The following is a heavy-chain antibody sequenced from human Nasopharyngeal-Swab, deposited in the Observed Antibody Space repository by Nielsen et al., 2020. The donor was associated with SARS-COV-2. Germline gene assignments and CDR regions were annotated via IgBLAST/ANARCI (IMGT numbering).Heavy chain of an antibody. V-gene: IGHV4-30-4*01. Sequence: HQPPGKGLEWIGYIYYSGSTYYNPSLKSRVTISVDTSKNQFSLKLSSVTAADTAVYYCARDPTPLNYYYYYYMDVWGKGTTVTVSS. CDR3: ARDPTPLNYYYYYYMDV. J-gene: IGHJ6*03. CDR2: IYYSGST.